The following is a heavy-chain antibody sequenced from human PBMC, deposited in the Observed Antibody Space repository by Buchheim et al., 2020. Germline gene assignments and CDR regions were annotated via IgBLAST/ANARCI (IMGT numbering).Heavy chain of an antibody. CDR3: ARDRLVGATTHFDY. D-gene: IGHD1-26*01. J-gene: IGHJ4*02. CDR1: GFSFSTYD. V-gene: IGHV3-30-3*01. CDR2: ISYDGSNK. Sequence: VQLVESGGGVVQPGRSLRLSCAASGFSFSTYDIHWVRQAPGKGLEWVAVISYDGSNKYYADSVKGRFTISRDNSKNTLYLQMNSLRAEDTAVYYCARDRLVGATTHFDYWGQGTL.